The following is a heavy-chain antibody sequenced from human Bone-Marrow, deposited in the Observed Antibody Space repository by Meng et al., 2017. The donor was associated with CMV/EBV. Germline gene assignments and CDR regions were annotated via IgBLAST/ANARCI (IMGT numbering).Heavy chain of an antibody. Sequence: GESLKISCAASGFTFSNYAMSWVRQAPGKGLEWVSGISGGGDGTYYADSVKGRFTISRDNSKTSLYLEMNSLRPEDTAVYYCARDTRSYPTGVHYWGQGTLVTVSS. CDR3: ARDTRSYPTGVHY. CDR2: ISGGGDGT. V-gene: IGHV3-23*01. D-gene: IGHD3-10*01. J-gene: IGHJ4*02. CDR1: GFTFSNYA.